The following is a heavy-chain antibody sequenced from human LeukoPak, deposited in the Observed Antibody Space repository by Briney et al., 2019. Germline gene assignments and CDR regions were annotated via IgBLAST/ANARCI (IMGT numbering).Heavy chain of an antibody. Sequence: PGGSLRLSCAASGFTFSSYWIHWVRQAPGKGLVWVSHINSDGSSATYADSVKGRLTISRANAKNTVYLQMNSLRAEDTAVYYCARGGVGCFDYWGQGALVTVSS. D-gene: IGHD6-19*01. V-gene: IGHV3-74*01. CDR3: ARGGVGCFDY. CDR2: INSDGSSA. CDR1: GFTFSSYW. J-gene: IGHJ4*02.